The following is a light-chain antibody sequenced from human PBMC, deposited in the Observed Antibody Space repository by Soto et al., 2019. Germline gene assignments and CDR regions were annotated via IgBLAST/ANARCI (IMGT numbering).Light chain of an antibody. Sequence: QPVLTQSSSASASLGSSVKLTCTLSSGHSSYIIAWHQQQPGKAPRYLMKLEGSGSYNKGSGVPDRFSGSSSGADRYLTISNLQXXXEAXYYCETWDSNTHTVFGGGTKLTVL. CDR3: ETWDSNTHTV. CDR1: SGHSSYI. CDR2: LEGSGSY. V-gene: IGLV4-60*02. J-gene: IGLJ3*02.